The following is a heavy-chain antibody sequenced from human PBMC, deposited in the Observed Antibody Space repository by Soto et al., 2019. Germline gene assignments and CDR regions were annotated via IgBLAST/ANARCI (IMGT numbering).Heavy chain of an antibody. V-gene: IGHV1-18*01. D-gene: IGHD6-19*01. CDR3: AKDSFPLLAVAGTDFDY. CDR1: GYTFTSYG. J-gene: IGHJ4*02. CDR2: ISGNNGNT. Sequence: AASVKVSCKASGYTFTSYGISWVRQAPGQGLEWMGWISGNNGNTNYAQKLQGRVTMTTDTSTSTAYMELRSLRSDDTAVYYCAKDSFPLLAVAGTDFDYWGQGTLVTVSS.